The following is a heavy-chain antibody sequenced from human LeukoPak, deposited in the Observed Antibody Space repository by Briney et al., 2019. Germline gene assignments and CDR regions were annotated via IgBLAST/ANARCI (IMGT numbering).Heavy chain of an antibody. V-gene: IGHV4-39*01. J-gene: IGHJ4*02. CDR3: ARLAYYYDSSGYYDY. CDR1: GGSISSSSYY. CDR2: IYYSGSP. Sequence: PSETPSLTFTVSGGSISSSSYYWGWIRQPPGKGLEWIGSIYYSGSPYYNPSLKSRVTISVDTSKNQFSLKLSSVTAADTAVYYCARLAYYYDSSGYYDYWGQGTLVTVSS. D-gene: IGHD3-22*01.